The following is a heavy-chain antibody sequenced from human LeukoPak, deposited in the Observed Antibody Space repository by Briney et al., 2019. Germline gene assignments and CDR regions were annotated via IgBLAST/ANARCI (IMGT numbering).Heavy chain of an antibody. D-gene: IGHD6-19*01. J-gene: IGHJ3*02. CDR1: GGSISSGDYY. V-gene: IGHV4-61*08. CDR3: ARQAGGSGWYPFDI. Sequence: SETLSLTCTVSGGSISSGDYYWTWIRQPPGKGPEWIGYIYNTGSTYHNPSLKSRVTISVDTSKNQFSLKLSSVTAADTAVYYCARQAGGSGWYPFDIWGQGTMVTVSS. CDR2: IYNTGST.